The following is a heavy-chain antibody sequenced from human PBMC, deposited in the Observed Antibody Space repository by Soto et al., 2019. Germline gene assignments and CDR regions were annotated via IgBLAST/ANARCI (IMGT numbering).Heavy chain of an antibody. CDR2: INHSGST. CDR1: GGSFSGYY. V-gene: IGHV4-34*01. Sequence: SETLSLTCAVYGGSFSGYYWSWIRQPPGKGLEWIGEINHSGSTNYNPSLKSRVTISVDTSKNQFSLKLSSVTAADTAVYYCARDAYYDFWSGYYTGRRAHIFDYWGQGTLVTVSS. D-gene: IGHD3-3*01. CDR3: ARDAYYDFWSGYYTGRRAHIFDY. J-gene: IGHJ4*02.